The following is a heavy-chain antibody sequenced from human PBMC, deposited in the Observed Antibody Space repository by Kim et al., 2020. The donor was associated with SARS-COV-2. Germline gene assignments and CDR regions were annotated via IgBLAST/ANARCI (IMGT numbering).Heavy chain of an antibody. J-gene: IGHJ5*02. CDR1: ADFISAYY. V-gene: IGHV4-59*08. Sequence: SETLSLTCTVSADFISAYYWSWIRQPPGKGLEWIGYTSYSGSTHYKPSFKSRVTISVDTTKNQFSLKVTSVTVADTAVYYCARHEGADSGYGERLDPWGQGTLVTVSS. CDR3: ARHEGADSGYGERLDP. D-gene: IGHD5-12*01. CDR2: TSYSGST.